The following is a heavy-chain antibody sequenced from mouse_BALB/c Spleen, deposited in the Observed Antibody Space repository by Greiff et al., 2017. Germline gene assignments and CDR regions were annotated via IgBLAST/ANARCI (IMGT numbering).Heavy chain of an antibody. J-gene: IGHJ2*01. Sequence: QVQLQQPGAELVKPGASVKLSCKASGYTFTSYYMYWVKQRPGQGLEWIGGINPSNGGTNFNEKFKSKATQTVDKSSSTAYMQLSSLTSEDSAVYSCTRRDYYGPGYWGQGTTLTVSS. CDR3: TRRDYYGPGY. V-gene: IGHV1S81*02. CDR1: GYTFTSYY. D-gene: IGHD1-1*01. CDR2: INPSNGGT.